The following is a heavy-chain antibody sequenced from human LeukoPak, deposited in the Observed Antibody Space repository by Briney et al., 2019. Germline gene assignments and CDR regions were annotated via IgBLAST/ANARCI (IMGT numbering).Heavy chain of an antibody. CDR1: GFTFSSYE. D-gene: IGHD5-12*01. Sequence: GGSLRLSCAASGFTFSSYEMNWVRQAPGKGLEWVSCISSSGSTIYYADSVKGRFTISRDNAKNSLYLQMNSLRAEDTAVYYCARKDSGYVGHFDYWGQGTLVTVSS. J-gene: IGHJ4*02. V-gene: IGHV3-48*03. CDR2: ISSSGSTI. CDR3: ARKDSGYVGHFDY.